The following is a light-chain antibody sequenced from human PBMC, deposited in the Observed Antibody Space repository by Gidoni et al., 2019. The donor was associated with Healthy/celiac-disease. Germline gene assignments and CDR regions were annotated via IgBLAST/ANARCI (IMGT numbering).Light chain of an antibody. CDR2: GAS. CDR1: QSVSSN. CDR3: QKYNNWPPYT. Sequence: EIVMTQSPATLSVSPGERATLSCRASQSVSSNLAWYQQKPGQAPRLLIYGASTRATGIPARFSGSGSGTEFTLTISSLQSEDFAVYYCQKYNNWPPYTFGQGTKLRSN. V-gene: IGKV3-15*01. J-gene: IGKJ2*01.